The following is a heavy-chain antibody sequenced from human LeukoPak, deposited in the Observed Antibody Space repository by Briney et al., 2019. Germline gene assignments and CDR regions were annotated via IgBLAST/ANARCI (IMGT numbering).Heavy chain of an antibody. Sequence: GRSLRLSCAASGFTFSSYGMHWVRQAPGKGLEWVAVISYDGSNKYYADSVKGRFTISRDNSKNTLYLKMNSLRAEDTAVYHCEKATPYYYGSGSYYTGAYYYYGMDVWGKGTTVTVSS. D-gene: IGHD3-10*01. CDR2: ISYDGSNK. CDR1: GFTFSSYG. J-gene: IGHJ6*04. V-gene: IGHV3-30*18. CDR3: EKATPYYYGSGSYYTGAYYYYGMDV.